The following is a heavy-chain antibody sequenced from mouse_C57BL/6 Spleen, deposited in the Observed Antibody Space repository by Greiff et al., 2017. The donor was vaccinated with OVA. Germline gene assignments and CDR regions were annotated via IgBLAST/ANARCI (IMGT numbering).Heavy chain of an antibody. V-gene: IGHV1-50*01. CDR1: GYTFTSYW. Sequence: QVQLQQPGAELVKPGASVKLSCKASGYTFTSYWMQWVKQRPGQGLEWIGEIDPSDSYTNYNQQFKGKATLSVDPSSSTAYMQLSSLTSEYSAVYYCASSSPSTVVAIYAMDYWGQGTSVTVSS. D-gene: IGHD1-1*01. CDR2: IDPSDSYT. J-gene: IGHJ4*01. CDR3: ASSSPSTVVAIYAMDY.